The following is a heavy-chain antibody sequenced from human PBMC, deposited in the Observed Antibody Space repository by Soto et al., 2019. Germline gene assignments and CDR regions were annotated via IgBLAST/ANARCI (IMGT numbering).Heavy chain of an antibody. V-gene: IGHV3-11*01. CDR2: IDNSGTIK. CDR1: GFTFSDYY. Sequence: PGGSLRLSCAASGFTFSDYYMTWIRQAPGKGLEWVSYIDNSGTIKYYADSVKGRFTISRDNTKNSLSLQMNSLGAEDTAIYYCARIEGDCSGGSCYSGGFDYWGQGALVPVS. CDR3: ARIEGDCSGGSCYSGGFDY. J-gene: IGHJ4*02. D-gene: IGHD2-15*01.